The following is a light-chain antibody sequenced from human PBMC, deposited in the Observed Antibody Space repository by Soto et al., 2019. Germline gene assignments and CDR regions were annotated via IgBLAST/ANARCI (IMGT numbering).Light chain of an antibody. V-gene: IGLV1-40*01. CDR3: QSYDSSLSGVV. CDR2: NNS. Sequence: QSVLTQPPSVSGAPGQRVTISCTGSSSNIGAGYDVHWYQQLPGTAPKLLIYNNSNRPSGVPDRVSGSKSGTSASLAITGLQAEDEAEYYCQSYDSSLSGVVFGGGTKLTVL. J-gene: IGLJ2*01. CDR1: SSNIGAGYD.